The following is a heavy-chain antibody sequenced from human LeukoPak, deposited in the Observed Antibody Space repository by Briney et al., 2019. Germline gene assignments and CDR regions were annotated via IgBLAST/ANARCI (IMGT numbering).Heavy chain of an antibody. J-gene: IGHJ6*03. CDR3: AREHSGYDFPGRDYYYMDV. CDR1: GFTFSSYN. D-gene: IGHD5-12*01. V-gene: IGHV3-21*01. Sequence: PGGSLRLSCAASGFTFSSYNMNWVRQAPGKGLEWVSSISSTSRSYIYYADSVKGRFTISRDNAKNSLYLQVNSLRAEDTAVYYCAREHSGYDFPGRDYYYMDVWGKGTTVTVSS. CDR2: ISSTSRSYI.